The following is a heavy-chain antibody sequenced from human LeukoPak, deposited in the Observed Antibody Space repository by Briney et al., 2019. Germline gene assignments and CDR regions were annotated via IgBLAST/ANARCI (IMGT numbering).Heavy chain of an antibody. V-gene: IGHV3-48*01. CDR3: ARDEPEDY. J-gene: IGHJ4*02. Sequence: PGGSLRLSCAASGFTFSSYSMNWVRQAPGKGLEWVSYISSSSSTIYYADSVKGRFTISRDNAKNSLYLQMNSLRAEDTAVCYCARDEPEDYWGQGTLVTVSS. CDR1: GFTFSSYS. CDR2: ISSSSSTI.